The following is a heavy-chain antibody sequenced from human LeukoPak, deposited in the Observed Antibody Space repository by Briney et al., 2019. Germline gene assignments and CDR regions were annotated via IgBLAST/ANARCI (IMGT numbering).Heavy chain of an antibody. CDR3: ARGGNTAPQEYFGGARYYYMDV. D-gene: IGHD1-7*01. Sequence: ASVKVSCKASGYTFTSYYMHWVRQAPGQGLEWMGIINPSGGSTSYAQKFQGRVTMTRDMSTSTVYMELSSLRSEDTAVYYCARGGNTAPQEYFGGARYYYMDVWGKGTTVTVFS. CDR2: INPSGGST. CDR1: GYTFTSYY. V-gene: IGHV1-46*01. J-gene: IGHJ6*03.